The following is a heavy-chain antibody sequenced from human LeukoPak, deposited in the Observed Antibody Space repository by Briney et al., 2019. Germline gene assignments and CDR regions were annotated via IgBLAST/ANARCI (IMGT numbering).Heavy chain of an antibody. CDR1: GFTFSDYY. CDR2: ISGSSTNT. CDR3: ARSRGVTTSYNFDY. V-gene: IGHV3-11*03. D-gene: IGHD4-17*01. J-gene: IGHJ4*02. Sequence: PGGSLRLSCAASGFTFSDYYTNWIRQAPGKGLEWVAYISGSSTNTKHADSVKGRLTISRDNAKNSLYLQMTSLRAEDTAVYYCARSRGVTTSYNFDYWGQGTLVTVSS.